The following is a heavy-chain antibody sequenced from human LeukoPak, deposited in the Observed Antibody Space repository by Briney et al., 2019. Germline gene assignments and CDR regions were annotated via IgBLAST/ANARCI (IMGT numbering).Heavy chain of an antibody. CDR1: GGSISSRSYY. D-gene: IGHD3-3*01. Sequence: KPSETLSLTCTVSGGSISSRSYYWGWIRQPPGKGLEWIGKISDSGSTNYNPSLKSRVTISVDTSKNQFSLKLSSVTAADTAVYYCAGGGEYYDFWSGYPSWGQGTLVTVSS. CDR3: AGGGEYYDFWSGYPS. V-gene: IGHV4-39*07. J-gene: IGHJ4*02. CDR2: ISDSGST.